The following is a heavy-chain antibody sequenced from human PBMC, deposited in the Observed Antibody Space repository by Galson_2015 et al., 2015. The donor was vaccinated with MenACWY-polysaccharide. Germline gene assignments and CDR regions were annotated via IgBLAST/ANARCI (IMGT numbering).Heavy chain of an antibody. CDR2: MTYDGSDQ. V-gene: IGHV3-30*18. D-gene: IGHD6-19*01. J-gene: IGHJ4*02. CDR1: GFSFSSYG. CDR3: AKREARNSGPFDR. Sequence: SLRLSCAASGFSFSSYGMHWVRQAPGKGLEWVTYMTYDGSDQNYARSVRGRFTISRDNSKSMLYLQMESLRPEDTAVYYCAKREARNSGPFDRWGQGAL.